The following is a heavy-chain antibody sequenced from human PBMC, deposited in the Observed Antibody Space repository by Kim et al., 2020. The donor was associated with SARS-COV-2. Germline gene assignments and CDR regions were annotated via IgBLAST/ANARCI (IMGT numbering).Heavy chain of an antibody. CDR2: ISSSGSTM. D-gene: IGHD5-12*01. J-gene: IGHJ5*02. CDR3: ARRIHSGYDYCGGDCPNWFDP. CDR1: GFTFSDYY. Sequence: GGSLRLSCAASGFTFSDYYMSWIRQAPGKGLEWVSYISSSGSTMYYADSVKGRFTISRDNAKNSLYLQMNSLRAEDTAVYYCARRIHSGYDYCGGDCPNWFDPWGQGTLVTVSS. V-gene: IGHV3-11*04.